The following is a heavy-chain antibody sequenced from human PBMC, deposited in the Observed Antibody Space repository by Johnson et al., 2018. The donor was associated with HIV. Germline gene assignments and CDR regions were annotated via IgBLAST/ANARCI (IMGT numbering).Heavy chain of an antibody. J-gene: IGHJ3*02. CDR3: ARVTSPVTTARYGAFDI. Sequence: QVQLVESGGGLVKPGGSLRLSCAASGFTFKSYWMSWVRQASGKGLEWVAVISYDGSNKYYADSVKGRFTISRDNSKNTLYLQMNSLRAEDTAVYYCARVTSPVTTARYGAFDIWGQGTMVTVSS. CDR1: GFTFKSYW. V-gene: IGHV3-30*03. D-gene: IGHD4-17*01. CDR2: ISYDGSNK.